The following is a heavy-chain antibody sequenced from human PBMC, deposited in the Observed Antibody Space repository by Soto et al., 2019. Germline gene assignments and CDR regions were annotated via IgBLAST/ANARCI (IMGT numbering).Heavy chain of an antibody. CDR3: ARGFWYGSSGFQPYFDY. Sequence: GGSLRLSCAASGFTISNYWMSWVRQAPGKGLEWVANIKQDGGEKYYVGSVKGRFTISRDNAKNSLYLQMNSLRDEDTAVYYCARGFWYGSSGFQPYFDYWGQGTLVTVSS. V-gene: IGHV3-7*04. J-gene: IGHJ4*02. CDR2: IKQDGGEK. CDR1: GFTISNYW. D-gene: IGHD3-22*01.